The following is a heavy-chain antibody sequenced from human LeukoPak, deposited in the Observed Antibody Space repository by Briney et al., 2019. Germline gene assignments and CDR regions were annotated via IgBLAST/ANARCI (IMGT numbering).Heavy chain of an antibody. V-gene: IGHV1-69*01. CDR2: IIPIFGTA. J-gene: IGHJ3*02. D-gene: IGHD2-21*02. CDR1: GGTFSSYA. Sequence: ASVKVSCKASGGTFSSYAISWVRQAPGQGLEWMGGIIPIFGTANYTQKFQGRVTITADESTSTAYMELSSLRSEDTAVYYCAREEREYCGGDCNDAFDIWGQGTMVTVSS. CDR3: AREEREYCGGDCNDAFDI.